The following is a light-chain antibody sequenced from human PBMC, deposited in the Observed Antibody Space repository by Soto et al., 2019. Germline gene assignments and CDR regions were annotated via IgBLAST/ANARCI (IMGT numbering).Light chain of an antibody. Sequence: DIQMTQSPSSLSASVGDRVTITCRASQSINKYINWYQQKPGKAPNLLINGASSLQSGVPSRFSGSGSGTDFTLTISNLQPEDFATYYCQQTYSSPPTFGQGTKVEIK. CDR1: QSINKY. J-gene: IGKJ1*01. V-gene: IGKV1-39*01. CDR2: GAS. CDR3: QQTYSSPPT.